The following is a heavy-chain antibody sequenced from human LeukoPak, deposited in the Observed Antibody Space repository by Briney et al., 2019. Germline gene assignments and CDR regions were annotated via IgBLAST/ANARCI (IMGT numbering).Heavy chain of an antibody. CDR3: ARRRQANMVRGVIILLGDAFDI. J-gene: IGHJ3*02. CDR2: IYYSGST. Sequence: PSETLSLTRTVSGGSISSSSYYWGWLRQPPGRGLEWIGSIYYSGSTYYNPSLKSRVTISVDTSKNQFSLKLSSVTAADTAVYYCARRRQANMVRGVIILLGDAFDIWGQGTMVTVSS. D-gene: IGHD3-10*01. V-gene: IGHV4-39*01. CDR1: GGSISSSSYY.